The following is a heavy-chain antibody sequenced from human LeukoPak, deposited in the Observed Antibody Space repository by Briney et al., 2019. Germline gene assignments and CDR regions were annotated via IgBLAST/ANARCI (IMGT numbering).Heavy chain of an antibody. CDR3: ARDPPDNWNFEYNWFDP. Sequence: GGSLRLSCAASGFTFDDYGMSWVRQAPGKGLEWFSGINWNGGSTDYADSVKGRFTISRDNAKNSLYLQMNSLRAADTALYYCARDPPDNWNFEYNWFDPWGQGTLVTVSS. CDR2: INWNGGST. J-gene: IGHJ5*02. CDR1: GFTFDDYG. V-gene: IGHV3-20*04. D-gene: IGHD1-1*01.